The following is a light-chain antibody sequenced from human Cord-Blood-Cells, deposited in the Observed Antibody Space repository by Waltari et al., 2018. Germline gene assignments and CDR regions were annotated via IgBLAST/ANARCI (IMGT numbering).Light chain of an antibody. CDR2: YDS. Sequence: SYVLTQPPSASVAPGQTARITCGGNNIGRNSVHWYQQKPGQAPVLVIYYDSDRPSGIPERFSGSNSGNTATLTISRVEAGDEADYYCQVWDSSSDHWVFGGGTKLTVL. CDR1: NIGRNS. CDR3: QVWDSSSDHWV. V-gene: IGLV3-21*04. J-gene: IGLJ3*02.